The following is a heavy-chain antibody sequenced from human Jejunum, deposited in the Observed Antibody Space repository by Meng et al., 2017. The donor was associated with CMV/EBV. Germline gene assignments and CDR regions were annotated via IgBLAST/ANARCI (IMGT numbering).Heavy chain of an antibody. J-gene: IGHJ4*02. CDR3: ARAGYDSSGYYPQPFDY. CDR1: GYTLTSYA. Sequence: QGQLVQSGSELKKPGASGTVSCKASGYTLTSYAMHWVRQAPGQRLEWMGWINAGNGNTKYSQRFQGRVTITRDTSASTAYMELSSLRSEDTTVYYCARAGYDSSGYYPQPFDYWGQGTLVTVSS. CDR2: INAGNGNT. V-gene: IGHV1-3*01. D-gene: IGHD3-22*01.